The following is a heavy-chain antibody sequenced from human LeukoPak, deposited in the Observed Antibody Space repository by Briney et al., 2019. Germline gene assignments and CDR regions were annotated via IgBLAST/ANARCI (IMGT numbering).Heavy chain of an antibody. J-gene: IGHJ3*02. CDR2: ISWNSGSI. CDR3: AKEVSVGATDDAFDI. D-gene: IGHD1-26*01. V-gene: IGHV3-9*01. CDR1: GFTFDDYA. Sequence: GGSLRLSCAASGFTFDDYAMHWVRQAPGKGLEWVSGISWNSGSIGYADSVKGRFTISRDNAKNSLYPQMNSLRAEDTALYYCAKEVSVGATDDAFDIWGQGTMVTVSS.